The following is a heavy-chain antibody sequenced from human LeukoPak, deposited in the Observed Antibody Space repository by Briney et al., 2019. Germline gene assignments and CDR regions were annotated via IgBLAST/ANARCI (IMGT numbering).Heavy chain of an antibody. CDR2: IYYSGST. Sequence: SETLSLTCTVSGGSISSSSYHWGWIRQPPGKGLEWIGSIYYSGSTYYNPSLKSRVTISVDTSENQFSLKLSSVTAADTAVYYCASSSWYKINYFDYWGQGTLVTVSS. J-gene: IGHJ4*02. D-gene: IGHD6-13*01. CDR3: ASSSWYKINYFDY. V-gene: IGHV4-39*01. CDR1: GGSISSSSYH.